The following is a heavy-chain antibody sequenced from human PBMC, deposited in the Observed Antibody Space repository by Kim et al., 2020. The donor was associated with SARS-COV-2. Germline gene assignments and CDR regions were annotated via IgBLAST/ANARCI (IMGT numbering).Heavy chain of an antibody. J-gene: IGHJ6*02. CDR2: ISRSSSTV. D-gene: IGHD3-10*01. CDR1: GFTFSSYS. CDR3: ARDLLLWFGEQYYYYYGMYV. V-gene: IGHV3-48*04. Sequence: GGSLRLSCAASGFTFSSYSMNWVRQAPGKGLEGVSYISRSSSTVYYADSVKGRFTISRDNAKNSLYLQMNSLRAEDTAIYYCARDLLLWFGEQYYYYYGMYVWVQATTVTVSS.